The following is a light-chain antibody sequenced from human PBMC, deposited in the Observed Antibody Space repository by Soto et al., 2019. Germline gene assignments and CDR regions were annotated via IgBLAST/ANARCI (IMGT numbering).Light chain of an antibody. Sequence: QSALTQPASVSGSPGQSITISCSGTSDDVGGYDYVSWYQQHPGKAPKLIIFEVNNRPSGISFRFSGSKSGNTASLTISELQAGDEADYYCSSFTGTTSLGVFGGGTKVTVL. CDR3: SSFTGTTSLGV. J-gene: IGLJ3*02. V-gene: IGLV2-14*03. CDR2: EVN. CDR1: SDDVGGYDY.